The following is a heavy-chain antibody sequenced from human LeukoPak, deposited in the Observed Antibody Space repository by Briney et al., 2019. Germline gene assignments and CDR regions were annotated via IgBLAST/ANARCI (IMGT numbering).Heavy chain of an antibody. CDR2: IYYSGST. Sequence: SETLSLTCTVSGGSISSSSYYWGWIRQPPGKGLEWIGSIYYSGSTYYNPSLKSRVTISVDTSKNQFSLKLSSVTAADTAVYYCARVAKNYDGSGSYSYYFDYWGQGTLVTVSS. CDR3: ARVAKNYDGSGSYSYYFDY. D-gene: IGHD3-22*01. CDR1: GGSISSSSYY. J-gene: IGHJ4*02. V-gene: IGHV4-39*07.